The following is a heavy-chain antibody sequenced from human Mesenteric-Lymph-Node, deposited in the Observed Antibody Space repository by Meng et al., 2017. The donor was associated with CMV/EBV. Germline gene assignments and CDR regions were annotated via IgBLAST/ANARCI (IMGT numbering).Heavy chain of an antibody. Sequence: GESLKISCAASGFTFSSYWMHWVRQAPGKGLEWVSSISSSSSYIYYADSVKGRFTISRDNAKNSLYLQMNSLRAEDTAVYYCARDQADTTYYYGMDVWGQGTTVTVSS. J-gene: IGHJ6*02. V-gene: IGHV3-21*01. CDR3: ARDQADTTYYYGMDV. CDR2: ISSSSSYI. D-gene: IGHD5-18*01. CDR1: GFTFSSYW.